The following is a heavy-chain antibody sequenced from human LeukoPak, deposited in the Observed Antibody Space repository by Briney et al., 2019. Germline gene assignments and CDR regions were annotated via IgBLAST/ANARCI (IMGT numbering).Heavy chain of an antibody. Sequence: PSETLSLTCTVSGGSISSGSYYWSWIRQPAGKGLEWIGRIYTSGSTNYNPSLKSRVTLSVDTSKNQFSLKLSSVTAADTAVYYCARWGRMATGELLDYWGQGTLVTVSS. J-gene: IGHJ4*02. CDR2: IYTSGST. D-gene: IGHD5-24*01. CDR1: GGSISSGSYY. CDR3: ARWGRMATGELLDY. V-gene: IGHV4-61*02.